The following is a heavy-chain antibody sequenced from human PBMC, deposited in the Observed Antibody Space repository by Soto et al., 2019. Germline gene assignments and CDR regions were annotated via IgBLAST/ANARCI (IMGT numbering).Heavy chain of an antibody. CDR3: AVSSIAAQYYYYYGMDV. Sequence: SETLSLTCTVSGGSISSYYWSWIRQPPGKGLEWIGHIYYSGSTNYNPSLKSRVTISVDTSKNQFSLKLSSVTAADTAVYYCAVSSIAAQYYYYYGMDVWGQGTTVTVSS. J-gene: IGHJ6*02. CDR2: IYYSGST. D-gene: IGHD6-6*01. V-gene: IGHV4-59*01. CDR1: GGSISSYY.